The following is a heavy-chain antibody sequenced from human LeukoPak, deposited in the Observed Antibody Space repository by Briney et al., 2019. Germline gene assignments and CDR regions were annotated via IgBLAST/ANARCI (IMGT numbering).Heavy chain of an antibody. D-gene: IGHD2-15*01. CDR2: IYPGDSDT. V-gene: IGHV5-51*01. CDR1: GYSFTSYW. CDR3: ARGAGRYCSGGSCYLPDWYFDL. Sequence: GESLKISCKGSGYSFTSYWSGWVRQMPGKGLEWMGIIYPGDSDTRYGPSFQGQVTISADKSISTAYLQWSSLKASDTAMYYCARGAGRYCSGGSCYLPDWYFDLWGRGTLVTVSS. J-gene: IGHJ2*01.